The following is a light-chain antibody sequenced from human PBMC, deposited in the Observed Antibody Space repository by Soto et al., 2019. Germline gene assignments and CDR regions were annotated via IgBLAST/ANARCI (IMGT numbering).Light chain of an antibody. CDR2: AAS. J-gene: IGKJ2*01. CDR1: QNIDNY. CDR3: QQTYTTPQT. V-gene: IGKV1-39*01. Sequence: DIQMTQSPSSLSASVGDRVTITCRASQNIDNYLHWYQQKPGKAPKLLIYAASTLQSGVPSRFTGSGSGTDFTLTINSLQPEHFATYFCQQTYTTPQTFGQGTKLDIK.